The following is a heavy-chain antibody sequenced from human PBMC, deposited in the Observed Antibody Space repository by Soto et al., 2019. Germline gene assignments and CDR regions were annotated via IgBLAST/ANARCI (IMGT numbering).Heavy chain of an antibody. Sequence: SETLSLTCTVSGGSISSSSYYWGWIRQPPGKGLEWIGSIYYSGSTYYNPSLKSRVTISVDTSKNQFSLKLSSVTAADTAVYYCARRGGDYAQVWYYYYYMDVWGKGTTVTVSS. CDR1: GGSISSSSYY. CDR3: ARRGGDYAQVWYYYYYMDV. J-gene: IGHJ6*03. CDR2: IYYSGST. V-gene: IGHV4-39*01. D-gene: IGHD4-17*01.